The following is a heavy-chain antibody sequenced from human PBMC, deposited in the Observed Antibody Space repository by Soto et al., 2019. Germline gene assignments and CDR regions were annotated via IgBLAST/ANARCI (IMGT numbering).Heavy chain of an antibody. CDR1: GFTFSNAW. J-gene: IGHJ6*03. CDR2: IKSKTDGGTT. V-gene: IGHV3-15*01. Sequence: EVQLVESGGGLLKPGGSLRLSCAASGFTFSNAWMSWVRQAPGKGLEWVGRIKSKTDGGTTDYAAPVKGRFTISSDDSKNTLYLQMNSLKTGDTAVDYGTTEASNYVDYYYYMDVWCNGTTVTVSS. CDR3: TTEASNYVDYYYYMDV. D-gene: IGHD4-4*01.